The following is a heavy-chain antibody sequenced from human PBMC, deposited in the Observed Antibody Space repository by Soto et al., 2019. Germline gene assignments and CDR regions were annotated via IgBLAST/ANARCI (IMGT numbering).Heavy chain of an antibody. D-gene: IGHD3-3*01. CDR1: GFTFSSYW. CDR3: ARGSPLLYDFWSGYFDY. V-gene: IGHV3-7*01. J-gene: IGHJ4*02. CDR2: IKQDGSEK. Sequence: GESLKISCAASGFTFSSYWMSWVRQAPGKGLEWVANIKQDGSEKYYVDSVKGRFTISRDNAKNSLYLQMNSLRAEDTAVYYCARGSPLLYDFWSGYFDYWGQGTLVTVSS.